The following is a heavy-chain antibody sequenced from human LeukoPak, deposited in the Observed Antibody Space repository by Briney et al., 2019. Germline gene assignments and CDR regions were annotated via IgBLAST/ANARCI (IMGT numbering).Heavy chain of an antibody. Sequence: GGSLRLSCAASGFTYSNYWMTWVRQAPGKGLEWVANIKQDGSEQYYVDSVKGRFTISRDNAKNSLYLQMNSLRAEDTAVYYCARVSSNTVTTLQYFDYWGQGTLVTVSS. D-gene: IGHD4-17*01. V-gene: IGHV3-7*01. CDR1: GFTYSNYW. J-gene: IGHJ4*02. CDR3: ARVSSNTVTTLQYFDY. CDR2: IKQDGSEQ.